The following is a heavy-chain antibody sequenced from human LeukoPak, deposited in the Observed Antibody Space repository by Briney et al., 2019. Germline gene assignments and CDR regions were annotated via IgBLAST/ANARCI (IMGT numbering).Heavy chain of an antibody. CDR1: GGSFSGYY. Sequence: SETLSLTCAVYGGSFSGYYWSWIRQPPGKGLEWIGEINHSGSTNYNPSLKSRVTIPVDTSKNQFSLKLSSVTAADTAVYYCAREGGGIQLWFDYWGQGTLVTVSS. J-gene: IGHJ4*02. CDR2: INHSGST. V-gene: IGHV4-34*01. CDR3: AREGGGIQLWFDY. D-gene: IGHD5-18*01.